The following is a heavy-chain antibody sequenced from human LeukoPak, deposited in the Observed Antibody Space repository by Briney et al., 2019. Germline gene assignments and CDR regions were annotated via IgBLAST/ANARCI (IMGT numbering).Heavy chain of an antibody. J-gene: IGHJ4*02. CDR2: INPNSGGT. Sequence: GASVKVSCKASGYTFTGYYMHWVRQAPGQGLEWMGWINPNSGGTNYAQKFQGRVTMTRDTSISTAYMELSRLRSDDTAVYYCATSHRIFGVVTTTGYFDYWGQGTLVTVSS. CDR1: GYTFTGYY. V-gene: IGHV1-2*02. CDR3: ATSHRIFGVVTTTGYFDY. D-gene: IGHD3-3*02.